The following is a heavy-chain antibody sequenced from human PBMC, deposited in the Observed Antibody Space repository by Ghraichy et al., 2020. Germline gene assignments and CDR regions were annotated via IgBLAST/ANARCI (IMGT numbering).Heavy chain of an antibody. V-gene: IGHV3-7*01. CDR1: GFTFSAYW. D-gene: IGHD5-12*01. J-gene: IGHJ4*02. CDR2: INQDGSEK. CDR3: AYGAYSLDY. Sequence: GESQNISCAASGFTFSAYWMSWVRQAPGKGLEWVASINQDGSEKYYMGSVMGRFTISRDNAKNSLFLQMSSLTAEDTAVYYCAYGAYSLDYWGQGTLVPVSS.